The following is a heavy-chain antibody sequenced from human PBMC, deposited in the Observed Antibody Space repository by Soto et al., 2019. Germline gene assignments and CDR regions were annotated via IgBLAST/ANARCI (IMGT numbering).Heavy chain of an antibody. Sequence: SETLSLTCTVSGYSISSSNWWGWIRQPPGKGLEWIGYIYYSGTTYYNPSLKSRVTMSIDTSKNQFSLKLTSVTAVDTAVYYCARREIQGPIDYWGQGTLVTVS. CDR1: GYSISSSNW. D-gene: IGHD1-26*01. J-gene: IGHJ4*02. V-gene: IGHV4-28*01. CDR2: IYYSGTT. CDR3: ARREIQGPIDY.